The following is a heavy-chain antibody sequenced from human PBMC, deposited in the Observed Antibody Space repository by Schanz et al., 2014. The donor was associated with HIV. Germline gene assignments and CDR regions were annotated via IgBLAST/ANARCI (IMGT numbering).Heavy chain of an antibody. CDR2: ISATGGST. Sequence: EGQLVESGGGLVQPGGSLRLSCAASGFTFKTYWMSWVRQAPGKGLEWVSAISATGGSTYYADSVKGRFTISRDNSKNTLSLQMTALRTEDTAIYYCAKPEYDSSGNSQTHFDYWGQGTLVSVSS. CDR3: AKPEYDSSGNSQTHFDY. CDR1: GFTFKTYW. J-gene: IGHJ4*02. V-gene: IGHV3-23*04. D-gene: IGHD3-22*01.